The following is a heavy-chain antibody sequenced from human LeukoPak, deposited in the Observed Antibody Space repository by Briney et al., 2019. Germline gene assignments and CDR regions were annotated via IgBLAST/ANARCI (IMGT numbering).Heavy chain of an antibody. D-gene: IGHD2-15*01. Sequence: TGGSLSLSCAASGFTFSSYSMNWVRQAPGKGLEWVSSISSSSSYIYYADSVKGRFTISRDNAKNSLYLQMNSLRAEDTAVYYCARGRGRTDYFDYWGQGTLVTVSS. V-gene: IGHV3-21*01. CDR1: GFTFSSYS. CDR2: ISSSSSYI. J-gene: IGHJ4*02. CDR3: ARGRGRTDYFDY.